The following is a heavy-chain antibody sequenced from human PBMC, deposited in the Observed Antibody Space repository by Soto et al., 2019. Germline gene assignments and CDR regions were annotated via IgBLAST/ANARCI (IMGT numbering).Heavy chain of an antibody. V-gene: IGHV4-39*01. CDR3: ARQRLHYGPSLDAFDI. D-gene: IGHD3-10*01. Sequence: QVQLQESGPGLEKPSETLSLTCIVSGGSISSSSYYWGWIRQPPGKGLEWIGSVYYSGNTYYNPSLKSRVTISVDTSKNQCSLKLSSVTAADKAVYYCARQRLHYGPSLDAFDIWGQGTMVTVSS. CDR1: GGSISSSSYY. CDR2: VYYSGNT. J-gene: IGHJ3*02.